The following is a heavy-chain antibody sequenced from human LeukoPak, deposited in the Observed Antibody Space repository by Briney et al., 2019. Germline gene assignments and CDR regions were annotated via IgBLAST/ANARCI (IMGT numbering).Heavy chain of an antibody. CDR3: ARKMWVYYYYYGMDV. CDR2: INHSGST. J-gene: IGHJ6*02. CDR1: GGSFSGYY. V-gene: IGHV4-34*01. D-gene: IGHD1-26*01. Sequence: PSETLSFTCAVYGGSFSGYYWSWIRQPPGKGLEWIGEINHSGSTNYNPSLKSRVTISVDTSKNQFSLKLSSVTAADTAVYYCARKMWVYYYYYGMDVWGQGTTVTVSS.